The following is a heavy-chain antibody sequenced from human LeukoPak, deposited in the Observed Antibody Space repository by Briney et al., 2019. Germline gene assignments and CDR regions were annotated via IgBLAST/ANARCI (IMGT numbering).Heavy chain of an antibody. Sequence: PETLSLTRTLSRGSISFYYWSCVRQPPGKGLEWIGYIHASGITDYHSTLKSPVTISVDTPKNPFPLKLSSVAAADTAVYYCARGRAGVQPFDRWGQGTLVTVSS. J-gene: IGHJ4*02. CDR1: RGSISFYY. D-gene: IGHD1-1*01. CDR3: ARGRAGVQPFDR. V-gene: IGHV4-4*09. CDR2: IHASGIT.